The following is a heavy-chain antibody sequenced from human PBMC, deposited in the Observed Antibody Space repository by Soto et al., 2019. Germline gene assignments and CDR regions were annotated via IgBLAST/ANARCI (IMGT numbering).Heavy chain of an antibody. J-gene: IGHJ6*02. CDR3: ARVSCSGGSCYLTSRYNYYVMDV. D-gene: IGHD2-15*01. Sequence: SETLSLTCAVHGASFSGYYWSWVRQSPGKGLEWIGEITHSGTTNYSPSLKSRVTISVDTSKNHFFLSPRSVTAADTGVYYFARVSCSGGSCYLTSRYNYYVMDVWGQGTTGTVSS. CDR1: GASFSGYY. CDR2: ITHSGTT. V-gene: IGHV4-34*01.